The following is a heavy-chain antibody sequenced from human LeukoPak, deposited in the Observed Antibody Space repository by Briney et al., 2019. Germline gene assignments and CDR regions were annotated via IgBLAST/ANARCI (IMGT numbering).Heavy chain of an antibody. D-gene: IGHD6-19*01. CDR1: EFTFDDYV. CDR2: MSWTSGSI. V-gene: IGHV3-9*01. Sequence: GGSLRLSCGVSEFTFDDYVIHWGRQGPGKGLEWVAAMSWTSGSIAYADSVKGRFNIFRDNAQSSLYLQMNSLRAEDTAFYYCARSSGSYDGYYGVEVWGQGTTVIVSS. J-gene: IGHJ6*02. CDR3: ARSSGSYDGYYGVEV.